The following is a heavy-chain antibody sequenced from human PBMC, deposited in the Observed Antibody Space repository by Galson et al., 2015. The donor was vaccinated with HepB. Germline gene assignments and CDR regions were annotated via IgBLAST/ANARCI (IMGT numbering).Heavy chain of an antibody. Sequence: QSGAEVKKPGESLKISCKGSGYSFTSYWIGGVRQMPGKGLEWMGIIYPGDSDTRYSPSFQGQVTISADKSISTAYLQWSSLKASDTAMYYCARRRSDGSGSYPPSNWFDPWGQGTLVTVSS. V-gene: IGHV5-51*03. CDR3: ARRRSDGSGSYPPSNWFDP. CDR2: IYPGDSDT. J-gene: IGHJ5*02. CDR1: GYSFTSYW. D-gene: IGHD3-10*01.